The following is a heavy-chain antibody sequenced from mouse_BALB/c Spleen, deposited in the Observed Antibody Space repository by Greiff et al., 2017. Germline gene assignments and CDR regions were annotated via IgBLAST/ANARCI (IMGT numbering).Heavy chain of an antibody. CDR1: GYNFTSYW. D-gene: IGHD1-1*01. CDR2: IYPGSGST. Sequence: QVQLQQPGAELVKPGTSVKLSCKASGYNFTSYWINWVKLRPGQGLEWIGDIYPGSGSTNYNEKFKSKATLTVDTSSSTAYMQLSSLTSEDSAVFYCTRWNYGSSSLDYWGQGTTLTVSS. V-gene: IGHV1-55*01. CDR3: TRWNYGSSSLDY. J-gene: IGHJ2*01.